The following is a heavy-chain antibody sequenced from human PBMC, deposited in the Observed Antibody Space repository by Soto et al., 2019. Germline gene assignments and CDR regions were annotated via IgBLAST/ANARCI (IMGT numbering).Heavy chain of an antibody. V-gene: IGHV5-51*01. Sequence: KGVGYKFGGAWIGWERQMPGKGLEWMGIIKPGTSDIRYSPSCRGHVTISADEAVSTAYLQWSSLKASDTAMYYCARQLSHICDSWGQGTLVTDSS. J-gene: IGHJ4*02. CDR2: IKPGTSDI. CDR1: GYKFGGAW. D-gene: IGHD3-3*02. CDR3: ARQLSHICDS.